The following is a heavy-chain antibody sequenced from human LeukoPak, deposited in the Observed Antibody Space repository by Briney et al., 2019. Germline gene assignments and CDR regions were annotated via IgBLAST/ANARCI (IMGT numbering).Heavy chain of an antibody. CDR3: AGGNYDILTGHYYYYYYGMDV. V-gene: IGHV1-69*04. Sequence: SVKVSCKASGGTFSSYAISWVRQAPGQGLEWMGRIIPILGIANYAQKFQGRVTITADKSTSTAYMELSSLRSEDTAVYYCAGGNYDILTGHYYYYYYGMDVWGQGTTSPSP. J-gene: IGHJ6*02. D-gene: IGHD3-9*01. CDR2: IIPILGIA. CDR1: GGTFSSYA.